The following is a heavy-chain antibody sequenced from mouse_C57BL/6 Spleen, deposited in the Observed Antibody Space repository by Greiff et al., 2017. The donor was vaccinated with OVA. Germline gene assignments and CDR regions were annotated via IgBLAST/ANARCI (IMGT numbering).Heavy chain of an antibody. Sequence: QVQLQQSGAELVRPGASVKLSCKASGYTFTDYYINWVKQRPGQGLEWIARMYPGSGNTYYNEKFKGKATLTAEKSSSTAYMQLSSLTSEDSAVYFCADGSSHYAMDYWGQGTSVTVSS. CDR2: MYPGSGNT. J-gene: IGHJ4*01. CDR1: GYTFTDYY. CDR3: ADGSSHYAMDY. V-gene: IGHV1-76*01. D-gene: IGHD1-1*01.